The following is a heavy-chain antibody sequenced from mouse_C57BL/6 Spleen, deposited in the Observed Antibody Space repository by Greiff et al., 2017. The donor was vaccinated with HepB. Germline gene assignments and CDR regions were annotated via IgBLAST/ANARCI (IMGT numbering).Heavy chain of an antibody. D-gene: IGHD2-5*01. J-gene: IGHJ1*03. CDR1: GYTFTSYW. Sequence: VQLQQPGAELVKPGASVKMSCKASGYTFTSYWITWVKQRPGQGLEWIGDIYPGSGSTNDNEKFKSKATLTVDTSSSTAYMQLSSLTSEDSAVYYCARAYSNYEGTDVWGTGTTVTVSS. CDR3: ARAYSNYEGTDV. V-gene: IGHV1-55*01. CDR2: IYPGSGST.